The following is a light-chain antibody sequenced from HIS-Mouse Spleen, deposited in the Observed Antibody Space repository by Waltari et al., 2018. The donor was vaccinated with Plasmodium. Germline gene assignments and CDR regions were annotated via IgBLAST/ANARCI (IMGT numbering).Light chain of an antibody. CDR3: CSYAGSYTLV. Sequence: QSALTQPRSVSGSPGQSVTISCTGTSSDVGGYNYVSWYQQHPGKAPKLMIYDVSKRPSGFPDRFSGPKSGNTASLTISGLQAEDEADYCCCSYAGSYTLVFGGGTKLTVL. CDR1: SSDVGGYNY. CDR2: DVS. J-gene: IGLJ2*01. V-gene: IGLV2-11*01.